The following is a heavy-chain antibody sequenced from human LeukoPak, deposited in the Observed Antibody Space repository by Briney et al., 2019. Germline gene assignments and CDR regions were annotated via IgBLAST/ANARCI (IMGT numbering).Heavy chain of an antibody. J-gene: IGHJ4*02. CDR2: INSDGSST. CDR1: GFTISSYS. D-gene: IGHD2-21*02. CDR3: AKDMSGGDCPDY. V-gene: IGHV3-74*01. Sequence: GGSLRLSCAASGFTISSYSMNWVRQAPGKGLVWVSRINSDGSSTRYADSVKGRFTISRDNTKNTLYLQMNSLRAEDTAVYYCAKDMSGGDCPDYWGQGTLVTVSS.